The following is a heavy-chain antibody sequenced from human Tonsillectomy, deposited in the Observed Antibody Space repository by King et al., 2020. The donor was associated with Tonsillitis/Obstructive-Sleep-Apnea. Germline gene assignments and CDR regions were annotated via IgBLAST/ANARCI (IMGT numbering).Heavy chain of an antibody. CDR1: GGSFSGYY. CDR2: INHSGST. D-gene: IGHD2-2*01. CDR3: ARGPYCSSTSCSGGWFDP. Sequence: VQLQQWGVGLLKPSETLSLTCAVYGGSFSGYYWSWIRQPPGKGLEWIGEINHSGSTNYNPSLKSRVTISVDTSKNQFSLKLSTVTAADTAVYYCARGPYCSSTSCSGGWFDPWGQGTLVTVSS. V-gene: IGHV4-34*01. J-gene: IGHJ5*02.